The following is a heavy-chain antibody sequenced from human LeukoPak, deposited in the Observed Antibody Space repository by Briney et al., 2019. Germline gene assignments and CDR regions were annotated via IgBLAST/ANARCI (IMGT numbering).Heavy chain of an antibody. J-gene: IGHJ4*02. D-gene: IGHD3-9*01. CDR3: ARLSKGRYFDYIFDY. V-gene: IGHV4-39*01. CDR2: IYYTGST. CDR1: GGSVSSTEFY. Sequence: SETLSLTCTVSGGSVSSTEFYWGWIRQPPGKDLQWIGNIYYTGSTYYNPSLNSRVTMSVDTSQNRFSLKMTSVTAADTAVYYCARLSKGRYFDYIFDYWGQGTLVTVSS.